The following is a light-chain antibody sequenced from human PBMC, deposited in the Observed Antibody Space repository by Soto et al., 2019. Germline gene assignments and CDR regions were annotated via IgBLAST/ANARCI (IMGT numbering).Light chain of an antibody. J-gene: IGLJ3*02. V-gene: IGLV2-23*02. CDR2: EAT. CDR3: SLYASSNTFM. CDR1: SSDIGRYNL. Sequence: QSALTQPASVSGSPGQSITISCTGTSSDIGRYNLVSWYQQHPGKPPKLMIYEATKRPSGVSNRFSGSKSGNTASLTISGLQAEDEADYYCSLYASSNTFMFGGWTKLTVL.